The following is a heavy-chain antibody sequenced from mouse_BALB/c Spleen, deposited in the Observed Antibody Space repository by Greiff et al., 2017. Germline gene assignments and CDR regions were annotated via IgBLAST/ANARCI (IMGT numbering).Heavy chain of an antibody. V-gene: IGHV2-9*02. CDR1: GFSLTSYG. CDR3: ARDRTGTYYFAT. D-gene: IGHD4-1*01. CDR2: IWAGGST. Sequence: VQLVESGPGLVAPSQSLSITCTVSGFSLTSYGVHWVRQPPGKGLEWLGVIWAGGSTNYNSALMSRLSISKDNSKSQVFLKMNSLQTDDTAMYYCARDRTGTYYFATGGQGTTLTVSS. J-gene: IGHJ2*01.